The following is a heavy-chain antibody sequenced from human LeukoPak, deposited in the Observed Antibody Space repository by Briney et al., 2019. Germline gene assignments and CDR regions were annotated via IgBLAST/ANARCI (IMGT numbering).Heavy chain of an antibody. J-gene: IGHJ4*02. D-gene: IGHD1-1*01. CDR2: ITDDEDT. CDR3: AKVDYWSPEDYFDS. Sequence: RPGGSLRLSCVASGFPFRSYAMTWVRQTPGKGLESVSVITDDEDTYYADSVKGRFTISRDNSQNTVFLQMNSLRVEDTAVYYCAKVDYWSPEDYFDSRGQGTLVTVSS. V-gene: IGHV3-23*01. CDR1: GFPFRSYA.